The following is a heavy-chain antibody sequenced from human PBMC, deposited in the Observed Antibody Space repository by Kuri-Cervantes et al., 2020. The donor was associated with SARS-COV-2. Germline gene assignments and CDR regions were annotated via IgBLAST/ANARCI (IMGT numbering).Heavy chain of an antibody. D-gene: IGHD1-26*01. CDR1: GFTFDDYT. Sequence: GGSLRLSCAASGFTFDDYTMHWVRQAPGKGLEWVSLISWDGGSTYYADSVKGRFTISRDNSKNSLYLQMNSLRTEDTALYYCANSRSSGSYHSLSLDFQHWGQGTLVTVS. CDR2: ISWDGGST. J-gene: IGHJ1*01. CDR3: ANSRSSGSYHSLSLDFQH. V-gene: IGHV3-43*01.